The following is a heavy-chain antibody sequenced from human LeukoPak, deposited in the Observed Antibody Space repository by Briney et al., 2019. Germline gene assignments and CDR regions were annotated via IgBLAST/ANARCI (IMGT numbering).Heavy chain of an antibody. V-gene: IGHV3-23*01. Sequence: PGGSLRLSCAASGFTFSSYAMSWVRQAPGKGLEWVSAISGSGGGTYYAGSVKGRFTISRDNSKNTLYLQMNSLRAEDTAVYYCAKDSSPLLWFGEFDYWGQGTLVTVSS. D-gene: IGHD3-10*01. CDR3: AKDSSPLLWFGEFDY. J-gene: IGHJ4*02. CDR2: ISGSGGGT. CDR1: GFTFSSYA.